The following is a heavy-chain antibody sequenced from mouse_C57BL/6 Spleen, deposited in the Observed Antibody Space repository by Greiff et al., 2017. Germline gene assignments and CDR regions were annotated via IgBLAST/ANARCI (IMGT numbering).Heavy chain of an antibody. Sequence: VQLQQSGAELVKPGASVKLSCKASGYTFTSYWMHWVKQRPGQGLEWIGMIHPNSGSTNYNEKFKSKATLTVDKSSSTAYMQLSSLTSEDSAVYYCARLGDGYSGYYAMDYWGQGTSVTVSS. CDR3: ARLGDGYSGYYAMDY. J-gene: IGHJ4*01. D-gene: IGHD2-3*01. V-gene: IGHV1-64*01. CDR1: GYTFTSYW. CDR2: IHPNSGST.